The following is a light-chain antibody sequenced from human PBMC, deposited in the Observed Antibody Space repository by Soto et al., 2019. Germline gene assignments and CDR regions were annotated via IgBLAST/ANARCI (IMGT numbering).Light chain of an antibody. CDR3: CSYAGSYV. CDR2: DVS. CDR1: SSDVGGYNY. Sequence: QSALTQPRSVSGSPGQSVTLSCPGTSSDVGGYNYVSWYQQHPGKAPKLMIYDVSKRPSGVPDRFSGSKSGNPASLTLSGRQAEDEADYYCCSYAGSYVFGTGTKRTVL. V-gene: IGLV2-11*01. J-gene: IGLJ1*01.